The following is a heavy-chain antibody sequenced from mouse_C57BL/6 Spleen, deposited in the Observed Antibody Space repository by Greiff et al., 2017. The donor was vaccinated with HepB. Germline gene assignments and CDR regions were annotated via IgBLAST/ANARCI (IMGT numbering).Heavy chain of an antibody. CDR3: ASGITTVVNCYAMDY. CDR2: ISSGSSTI. D-gene: IGHD1-1*01. CDR1: GFTFSDYG. Sequence: EVHLVESGGGLVKPGGSLKLSCAASGFTFSDYGMHWVRQAPEKGLEWVAYISSGSSTIYYADTVKGRFTISRDNAKNTLFLQMTSLRSEDTAMYYCASGITTVVNCYAMDYWGQGTSVTVSS. V-gene: IGHV5-17*01. J-gene: IGHJ4*01.